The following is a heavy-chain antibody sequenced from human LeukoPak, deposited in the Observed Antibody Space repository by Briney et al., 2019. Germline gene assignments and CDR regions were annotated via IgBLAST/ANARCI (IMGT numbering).Heavy chain of an antibody. CDR1: GGSFSGYY. D-gene: IGHD3-22*01. V-gene: IGHV4-34*01. CDR2: INHSGST. CDR3: ARGINVGVITANWFDP. J-gene: IGHJ5*02. Sequence: PSETLSLTCAVYGGSFSGYYWSWIRQPPGKGLEWIGEINHSGSTNYNPSLKSRVTISVDTSKNQFSLKLSSVTAADTAVYYCARGINVGVITANWFDPWGQGTLVTVSS.